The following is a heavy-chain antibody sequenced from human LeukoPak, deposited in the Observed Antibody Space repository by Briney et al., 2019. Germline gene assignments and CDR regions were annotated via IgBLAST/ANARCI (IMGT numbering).Heavy chain of an antibody. CDR2: ISGSGGST. CDR3: AKDQVSYGFDY. V-gene: IGHV3-23*01. CDR1: GFTFRSYA. Sequence: GGSLRLSCAASGFTFRSYAMRWVRQAPGKGLEWVSAISGSGGSTYYADSVKGRFTISRDNSKNTLYLQMNSLRAEDTAVYYCAKDQVSYGFDYWGQGTLVTVSS. J-gene: IGHJ4*02. D-gene: IGHD5-18*01.